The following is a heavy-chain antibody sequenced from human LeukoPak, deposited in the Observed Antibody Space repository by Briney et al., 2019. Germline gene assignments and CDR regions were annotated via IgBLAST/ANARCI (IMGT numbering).Heavy chain of an antibody. D-gene: IGHD3-22*01. CDR3: AREGVTYYYDSSGYSDAFDI. CDR1: GFTFSSYW. Sequence: GGSLRLSCAASGFTFSSYWMSWVRQAPGKGLEWVANIKQDGSEKYYVDSVKGRFTISRDNAKNSLYLQMNSLRAEDTAVYYCAREGVTYYYDSSGYSDAFDIWGQGTMVTVSS. V-gene: IGHV3-7*01. CDR2: IKQDGSEK. J-gene: IGHJ3*02.